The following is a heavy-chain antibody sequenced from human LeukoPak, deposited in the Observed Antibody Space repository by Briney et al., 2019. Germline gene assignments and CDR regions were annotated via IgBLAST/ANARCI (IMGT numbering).Heavy chain of an antibody. CDR3: TTRRQDGC. J-gene: IGHJ4*02. CDR1: GFTFSDAW. D-gene: IGHD6-25*01. V-gene: IGHV3-15*01. Sequence: GGSLRLSCVASGFTFSDAWTSWVRQAPGKGLEWVGRIKSKIDGGTIDYGAPVKGRFTISRDDSRNTLYLQMNSLKTEDTAVYYCTTRRQDGCWGQGTLVTVS. CDR2: IKSKIDGGTI.